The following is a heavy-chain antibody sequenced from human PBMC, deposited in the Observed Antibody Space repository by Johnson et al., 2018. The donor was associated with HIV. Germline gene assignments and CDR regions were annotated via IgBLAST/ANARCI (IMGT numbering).Heavy chain of an antibody. V-gene: IGHV3-20*04. J-gene: IGHJ3*02. CDR3: ARDYDLAARPVAFDI. Sequence: VQLVESGGGVVRPGGSLRLSCAASGLTFEDYGMSWVRQAPGKGLEWVSGLSWNSGNIDYADSMKGRFTISRDNAKNSLYLQMNSLRAEDTALYYCARDYDLAARPVAFDIWGQGTMVTVSS. D-gene: IGHD6-6*01. CDR1: GLTFEDYG. CDR2: LSWNSGNI.